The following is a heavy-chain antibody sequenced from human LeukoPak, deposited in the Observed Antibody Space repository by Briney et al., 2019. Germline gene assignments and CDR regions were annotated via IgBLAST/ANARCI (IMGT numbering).Heavy chain of an antibody. CDR2: MNPNSGNT. CDR3: ARRRAPAANTSYFDL. V-gene: IGHV1-8*03. D-gene: IGHD2-2*01. J-gene: IGHJ2*01. CDR1: GYTLTSYD. Sequence: ASVKVSCKASGYTLTSYDINWVRQATGQGLEWLGWMNPNSGNTGYAQNFQGRVTLTRDTSISTAYMELSSLRAEDTAVYYCARRRAPAANTSYFDLWGRGTLVTVSS.